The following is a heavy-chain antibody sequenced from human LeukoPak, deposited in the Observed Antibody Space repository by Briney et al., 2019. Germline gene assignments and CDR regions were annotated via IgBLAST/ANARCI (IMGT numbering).Heavy chain of an antibody. Sequence: ASVKVSCKASGYTFTSYGISWVRQATGQGLEWMGWMNPNSGNTGYEQKFQGRVTMTRNTSISTAHMELSSLKSEDTAVYYCARRVRRGWYFDLWGRGTLVTVSS. CDR3: ARRVRRGWYFDL. J-gene: IGHJ2*01. V-gene: IGHV1-8*02. D-gene: IGHD4-11*01. CDR2: MNPNSGNT. CDR1: GYTFTSYG.